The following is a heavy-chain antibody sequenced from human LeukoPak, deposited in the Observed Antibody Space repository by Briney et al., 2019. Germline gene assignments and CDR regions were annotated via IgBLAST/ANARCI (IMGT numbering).Heavy chain of an antibody. CDR1: GGSVSSNSYY. Sequence: SETLSLTCTVSGGSVSSNSYYWSWIRQPPGKGLEWIGYIYYTGSTNYNPSLKSRVTISVDMSKNQFSLKLTSVTAADTAVYYCATKGPRRGYFDYWGQGTLVAVSS. CDR3: ATKGPRRGYFDY. CDR2: IYYTGST. J-gene: IGHJ4*02. V-gene: IGHV4-61*01.